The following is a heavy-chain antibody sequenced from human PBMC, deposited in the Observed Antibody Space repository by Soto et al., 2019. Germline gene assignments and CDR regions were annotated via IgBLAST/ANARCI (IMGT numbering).Heavy chain of an antibody. V-gene: IGHV4-34*01. Sequence: SETLSLTCAVYGGSFSGYYWSWIRQPPGKGLEWIGEINHSGSINYNPSLKSRVTISVDTSKNQFSLKLSSVTAADTAVYYCARGCKYYDFWSGYPLFDYWGQGTLVTVSS. CDR3: ARGCKYYDFWSGYPLFDY. J-gene: IGHJ4*02. CDR2: INHSGSI. CDR1: GGSFSGYY. D-gene: IGHD3-3*01.